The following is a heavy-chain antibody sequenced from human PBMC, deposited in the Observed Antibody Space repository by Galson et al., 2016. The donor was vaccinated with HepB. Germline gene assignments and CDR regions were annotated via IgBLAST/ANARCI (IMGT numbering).Heavy chain of an antibody. CDR1: AFSISGDD. CDR3: VRGCDLGSL. V-gene: IGHV3-66*01. CDR2: IHGGTST. D-gene: IGHD1-26*01. J-gene: IGHJ4*02. Sequence: SLRLSCAGPAFSISGDDMNWVRQAPGKGLEWVSRIHGGTSTYYSDSVKGRFLISTDNAKNTLHLQMNSLRAEDTAVYYCVRGCDLGSLWGQGTLATVSS.